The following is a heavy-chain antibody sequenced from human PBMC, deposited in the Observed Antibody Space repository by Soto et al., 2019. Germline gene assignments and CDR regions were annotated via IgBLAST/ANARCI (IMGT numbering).Heavy chain of an antibody. Sequence: QVQLVQSGAEVKKPGSSVKVSCKASGGTFSSYAISWVRQAPGQGLEWMGGIIPIFGTANYAQKFQGRVTITXXEXPAXAYMELSSLRSEDTAVHYCARVYYYDSSGYHYFDYWGQGTLVTVSS. CDR1: GGTFSSYA. J-gene: IGHJ4*02. CDR2: IIPIFGTA. D-gene: IGHD3-22*01. CDR3: ARVYYYDSSGYHYFDY. V-gene: IGHV1-69*05.